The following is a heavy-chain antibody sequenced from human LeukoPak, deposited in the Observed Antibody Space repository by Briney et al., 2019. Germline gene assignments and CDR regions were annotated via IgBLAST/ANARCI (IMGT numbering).Heavy chain of an antibody. CDR1: GGTFSSYA. CDR3: ARDRDFWSGYYDFDY. Sequence: SVKVSCKASGGTFSSYAISWVRQAPGQGLEWMGGIIPIFGTANYAQKFQGRVTITADESTSTAYLELSSLRSEDTAVYYCARDRDFWSGYYDFDYWGQGTLVTVSS. D-gene: IGHD3-3*01. CDR2: IIPIFGTA. J-gene: IGHJ4*02. V-gene: IGHV1-69*13.